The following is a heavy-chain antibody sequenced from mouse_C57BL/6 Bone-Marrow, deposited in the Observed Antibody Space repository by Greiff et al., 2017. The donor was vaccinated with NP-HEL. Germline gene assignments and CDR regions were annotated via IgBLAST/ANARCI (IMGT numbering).Heavy chain of an antibody. CDR1: GFTFSSYA. V-gene: IGHV5-9-1*02. CDR3: TRVPLGSWFAY. D-gene: IGHD4-1*01. J-gene: IGHJ3*01. Sequence: EVMLVESGEGLVKPGGSLKLSCAASGFTFSSYAMSWVRQTPEKRLEWVAYISSGGDYIYYADTVKGRFTISRDNARNTLYLQMSSLKSEDTAMYYCTRVPLGSWFAYWGQGTLVTVSA. CDR2: ISSGGDYI.